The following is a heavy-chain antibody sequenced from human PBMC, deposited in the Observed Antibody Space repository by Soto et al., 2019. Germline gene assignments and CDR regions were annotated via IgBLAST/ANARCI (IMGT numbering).Heavy chain of an antibody. Sequence: SQTLSLTCAVYGGSFSAYYWSWMRQPAVPVTEWIGEVNHTGSTNQNPPLKSRVTLSVDTSKNQFSMKVKSLTAADTALYYGARGITMKVAVQGDAPDKYYLDYWSQGTLVTVS. CDR2: VNHTGST. D-gene: IGHD3-22*01. CDR1: GGSFSAYY. J-gene: IGHJ4*02. V-gene: IGHV4-34*01. CDR3: ARGITMKVAVQGDAPDKYYLDY.